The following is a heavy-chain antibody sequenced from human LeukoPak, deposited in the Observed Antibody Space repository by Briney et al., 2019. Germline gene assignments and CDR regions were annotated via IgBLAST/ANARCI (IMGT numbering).Heavy chain of an antibody. Sequence: ASVKVSCKASGGTFSSYAISWVRQAPGQGLEWMGIINPSGGSTSYAQKFQGRVTMTRDTSTSTVYMELSSLRSEDTAVYYCASQKQWLVYNWFDPWGQGTLVTVSS. CDR2: INPSGGST. CDR1: GGTFSSYA. J-gene: IGHJ5*02. D-gene: IGHD6-19*01. CDR3: ASQKQWLVYNWFDP. V-gene: IGHV1-46*01.